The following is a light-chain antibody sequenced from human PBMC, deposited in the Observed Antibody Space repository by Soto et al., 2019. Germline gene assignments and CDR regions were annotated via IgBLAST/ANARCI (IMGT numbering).Light chain of an antibody. CDR1: SSDVGGYKF. CDR3: SSYTRSSSVV. J-gene: IGLJ2*01. CDR2: EVS. V-gene: IGLV2-14*01. Sequence: QSALTQPASVSGSPGQSITISCTGTSSDVGGYKFVSWYQQHPGKAPKLILYEVSNRPSGVSNRFSGSKSGNTASLTISGLQAEDEADYYCSSYTRSSSVVFGGGTKPTVL.